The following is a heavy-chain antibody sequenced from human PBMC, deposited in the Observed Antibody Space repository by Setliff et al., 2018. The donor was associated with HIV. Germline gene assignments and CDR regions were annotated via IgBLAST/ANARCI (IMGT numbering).Heavy chain of an antibody. CDR3: AREEDYNFWSGYDWFDP. D-gene: IGHD3-3*01. CDR2: IYYSGST. V-gene: IGHV4-59*11. CDR1: GGFMSIHY. J-gene: IGHJ5*02. Sequence: SSETLSLTCTVSGGFMSIHYWSWIRQPPGKGLEWIGSIYYSGSTNYNPSLKSRVTISVDTSKNQFSLKLSSVTAADTAVYYCAREEDYNFWSGYDWFDPWGQGTLVTVSS.